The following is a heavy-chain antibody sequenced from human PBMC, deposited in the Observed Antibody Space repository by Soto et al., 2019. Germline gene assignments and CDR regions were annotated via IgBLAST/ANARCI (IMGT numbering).Heavy chain of an antibody. V-gene: IGHV4-34*01. CDR1: GGSFSGYY. J-gene: IGHJ6*02. D-gene: IGHD3-3*01. CDR2: IRDSGST. CDR3: ARGATVWSDFWSGVTPSYDHYDGMDV. Sequence: QVQIQQWGAGLLKPSETLSLTCAVYGGSFSGYYWSWIRQPPGKGLEWIGEIRDSGSTNYNPSLKSRVTISVLTSENQSSLKLNSVTAADTAVYYCARGATVWSDFWSGVTPSYDHYDGMDVWGQGTTVTVSS.